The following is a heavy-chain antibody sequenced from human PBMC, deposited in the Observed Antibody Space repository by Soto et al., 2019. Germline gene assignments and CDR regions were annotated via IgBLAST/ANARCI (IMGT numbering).Heavy chain of an antibody. CDR2: ISSSGSTI. CDR3: ARGYSSGWYGAFDI. Sequence: EVPLVESGGGLVQPGGSLRLSCAASGFTFSSYEMNWVRQAPGKGLEWVSYISSSGSTIYYADSVKGRFTISRDNAKNSLYLQMNSLRAEDTAVYYCARGYSSGWYGAFDIWGQGTMVTVSS. V-gene: IGHV3-48*03. J-gene: IGHJ3*02. D-gene: IGHD6-19*01. CDR1: GFTFSSYE.